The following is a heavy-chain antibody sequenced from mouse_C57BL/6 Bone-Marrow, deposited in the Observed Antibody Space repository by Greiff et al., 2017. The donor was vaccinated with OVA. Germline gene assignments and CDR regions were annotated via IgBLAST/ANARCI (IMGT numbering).Heavy chain of an antibody. D-gene: IGHD1-1*01. CDR3: AREAYYGHDY. V-gene: IGHV1-81*01. Sequence: VQLQQSGAELARPGASVTLSCKASGYTFTSYGISWVKQRTGQGLEWIGAIYPRSGNTYYNEKFKSKATLTADKSSSTAYMELRSLTSEDSAVYFCAREAYYGHDYWGQGTTLTVSS. CDR1: GYTFTSYG. J-gene: IGHJ2*01. CDR2: IYPRSGNT.